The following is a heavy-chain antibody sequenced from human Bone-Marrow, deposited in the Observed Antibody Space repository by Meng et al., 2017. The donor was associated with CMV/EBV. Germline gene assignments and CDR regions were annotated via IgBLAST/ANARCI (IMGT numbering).Heavy chain of an antibody. CDR3: ARALGDRFLEPY. CDR1: GFTFSSYG. Sequence: GESLKISCAASGFTFSSYGMHWVRQAPGKGLEWVAFIRYDGSNKYYADSVKGRFTISRDNSKNTLYLQMNSLRAEDTAVYYCARALGDRFLEPYWGQGTLVTVSS. D-gene: IGHD3-3*01. V-gene: IGHV3-30*02. J-gene: IGHJ4*02. CDR2: IRYDGSNK.